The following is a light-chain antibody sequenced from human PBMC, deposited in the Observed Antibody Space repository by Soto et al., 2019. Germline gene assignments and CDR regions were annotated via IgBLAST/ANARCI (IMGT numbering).Light chain of an antibody. CDR1: SSDVGGYNY. J-gene: IGLJ3*02. CDR3: TSFTSRGTWV. V-gene: IGLV2-14*03. CDR2: DVY. Sequence: QSALTQPASVSGSPGQSITISCTGTSSDVGGYNYVSWYQQHPGKAPKLIIYDVYNRPSGISNRFSGSKSGNTASLTIAGLQAEDEADYYCTSFTSRGTWVFGGGTKVTVL.